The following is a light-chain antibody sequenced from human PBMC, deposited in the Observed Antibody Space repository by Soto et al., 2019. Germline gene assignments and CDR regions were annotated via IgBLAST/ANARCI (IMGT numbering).Light chain of an antibody. Sequence: EIVLTQSXGTLSLSPGEGATLSCRASQNINNNYLAWYQQKPGQAPRLLIHGASSRATGIPDRFSGSGSGTDFTLTISRLEPEDFAVYYCQQYTTSLLTFGGGTKVEIK. CDR1: QNINNNY. J-gene: IGKJ4*01. CDR2: GAS. CDR3: QQYTTSLLT. V-gene: IGKV3-20*01.